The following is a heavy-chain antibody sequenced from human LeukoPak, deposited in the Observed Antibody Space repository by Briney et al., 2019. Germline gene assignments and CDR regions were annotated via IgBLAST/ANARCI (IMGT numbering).Heavy chain of an antibody. Sequence: GGSLRLSCTASGFTISSYGMSWVRQAPGKGLEWVSAISGGVDSTYYADSVKGRFTISRDSSKNTLYLQLDGLRAEDTAIYYCAKDSPVCTYWGQGTLVTVSS. CDR2: ISGGVDST. V-gene: IGHV3-23*01. CDR1: GFTISSYG. J-gene: IGHJ4*02. D-gene: IGHD5/OR15-5a*01. CDR3: AKDSPVCTY.